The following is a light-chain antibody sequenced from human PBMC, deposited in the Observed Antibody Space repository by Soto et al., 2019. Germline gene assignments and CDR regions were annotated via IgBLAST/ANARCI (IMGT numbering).Light chain of an antibody. J-gene: IGKJ1*01. CDR1: QSVSSSY. Sequence: EFVLTQSPGTLSLSPGERATLSCRASQSVSSSYLVWYQQKPGQAPRLLIYAAASRAAGIPDRFSGGGSGTDFTLTISRLEPEDFAVYYCQLYGSSQWTFGQGTKVDIK. CDR2: AAA. V-gene: IGKV3-20*01. CDR3: QLYGSSQWT.